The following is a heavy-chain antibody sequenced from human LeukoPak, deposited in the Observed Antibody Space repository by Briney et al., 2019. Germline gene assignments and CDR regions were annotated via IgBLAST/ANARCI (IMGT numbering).Heavy chain of an antibody. J-gene: IGHJ4*02. CDR2: SNPNNGGT. CDR1: GYTFTGYY. V-gene: IGHV1-2*02. D-gene: IGHD6-13*01. CDR3: GRGIAAAQYDY. Sequence: ASVKVSCKASGYTFTGYYIHWVRQAPGQGLEWMGWSNPNNGGTSYAQKFQDRVTMTRDTSINTAYMELSGLTSDDTAVYYCGRGIAAAQYDYWGQGTLVTVSS.